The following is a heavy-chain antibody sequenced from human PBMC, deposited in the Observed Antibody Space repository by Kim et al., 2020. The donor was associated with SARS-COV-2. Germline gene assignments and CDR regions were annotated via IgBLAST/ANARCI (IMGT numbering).Heavy chain of an antibody. CDR3: ARFPGYSSGWYIDAFDI. J-gene: IGHJ3*02. Sequence: LKSRVTISVDTSKNQFSLKLSSVTAADTAVYYCARFPGYSSGWYIDAFDIWGQGTMVTVSS. D-gene: IGHD6-19*01. V-gene: IGHV4-59*01.